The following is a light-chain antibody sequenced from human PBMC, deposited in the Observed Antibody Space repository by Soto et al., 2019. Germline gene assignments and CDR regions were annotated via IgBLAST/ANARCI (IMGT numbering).Light chain of an antibody. Sequence: QSVLTQPASVSGSPGQSITISCTGTSSDVGGYNYVSWYQQHPGKAPKLMIYEVSNRPSGVSFRFSGSKSGNTASLTISGLQAEDEADYYCSSYTSSNNFVFGTGTKLTVL. CDR3: SSYTSSNNFV. J-gene: IGLJ1*01. CDR1: SSDVGGYNY. CDR2: EVS. V-gene: IGLV2-14*01.